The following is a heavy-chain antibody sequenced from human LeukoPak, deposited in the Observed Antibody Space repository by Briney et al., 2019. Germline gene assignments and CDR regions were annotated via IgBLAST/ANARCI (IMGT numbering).Heavy chain of an antibody. J-gene: IGHJ4*02. V-gene: IGHV5-51*01. D-gene: IGHD6-13*01. CDR1: GYSFTTYW. Sequence: GESLKISCKGSGYSFTTYWIGWVRQMPGKGLEWMGIIYPGDSDTKYSSSFQGQVTISADKSVTTAYLQWSGLKASDTALYYCARLFSSSSWFGAFDYRGQGALVTVSS. CDR3: ARLFSSSSWFGAFDY. CDR2: IYPGDSDT.